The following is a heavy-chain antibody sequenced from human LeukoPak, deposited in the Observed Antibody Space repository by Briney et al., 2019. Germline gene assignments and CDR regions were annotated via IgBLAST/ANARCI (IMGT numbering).Heavy chain of an antibody. CDR3: ARVSMIVVVNWFDP. J-gene: IGHJ5*02. V-gene: IGHV4-34*01. CDR2: INHSGST. D-gene: IGHD3-22*01. CDR1: GGSFSGYY. Sequence: PSETLSLTCAVYGGSFSGYYWSWIRQPPGKGLEWIGEINHSGSTNHNPSLKSRVTISVDTSKNQFSLKLSPVTAADTAVYYCARVSMIVVVNWFDPWGQGTLVTVSS.